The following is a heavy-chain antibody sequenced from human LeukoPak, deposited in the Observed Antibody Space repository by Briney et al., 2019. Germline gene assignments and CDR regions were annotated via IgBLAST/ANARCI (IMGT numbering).Heavy chain of an antibody. Sequence: GGSLRLSCAASGFSFSDYWMHWVRQATGKGLVWVSRINSDGRNIAYADSVKGRFTISRDNAKNTLYLEMNSLTIEDTAVYYCARAISWNGAQGHMDVWGKGTTVTVS. CDR2: INSDGRNI. CDR1: GFSFSDYW. V-gene: IGHV3-74*03. J-gene: IGHJ6*03. D-gene: IGHD1-1*01. CDR3: ARAISWNGAQGHMDV.